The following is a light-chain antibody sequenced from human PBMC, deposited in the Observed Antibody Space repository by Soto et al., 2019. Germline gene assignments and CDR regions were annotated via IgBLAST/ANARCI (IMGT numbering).Light chain of an antibody. CDR3: QQYGSSGT. CDR1: QSVSNNY. CDR2: GAS. V-gene: IGKV3-20*01. J-gene: IGKJ1*01. Sequence: EIVLTQSPGTLSLSPCERAALSLRASQSVSNNYLAWYQQTPGQAPRLLIYGASNRAAGIPDRFSGGGCGTDFTPTISRLEHEDFAVYYCQQYGSSGTFGQGTKVDIK.